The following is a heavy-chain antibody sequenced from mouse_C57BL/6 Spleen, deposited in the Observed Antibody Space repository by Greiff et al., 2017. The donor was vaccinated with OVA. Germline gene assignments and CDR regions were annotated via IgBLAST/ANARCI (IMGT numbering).Heavy chain of an antibody. CDR3: ARVLYDYDDAY. CDR2: IYPGDGDT. J-gene: IGHJ3*01. V-gene: IGHV1-82*01. CDR1: GYAFSSSW. Sequence: VQLVESGPELVKPGASVKISCKASGYAFSSSWMNWVKQRPGKGLEWIGRIYPGDGDTNYNGKFKGKATLTAEKSSSTAYMQLSSLTSEDSAVYFCARVLYDYDDAYWGQGTLVTVSA. D-gene: IGHD2-4*01.